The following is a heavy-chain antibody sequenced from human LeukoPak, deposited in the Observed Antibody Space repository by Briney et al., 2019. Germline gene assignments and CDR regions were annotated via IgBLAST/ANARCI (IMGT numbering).Heavy chain of an antibody. CDR3: ARVRDGTKLYGMDV. Sequence: PGGSLRLSCAASGFTFSSYAMSWVRQAPGKGLEWVSAISGSGGSTYYADSVKGRFTISRDNSKNTLYLQMNSLRAEDTAVYYCARVRDGTKLYGMDVWGQGTLVTVSS. J-gene: IGHJ6*02. CDR2: ISGSGGST. D-gene: IGHD5-24*01. V-gene: IGHV3-23*01. CDR1: GFTFSSYA.